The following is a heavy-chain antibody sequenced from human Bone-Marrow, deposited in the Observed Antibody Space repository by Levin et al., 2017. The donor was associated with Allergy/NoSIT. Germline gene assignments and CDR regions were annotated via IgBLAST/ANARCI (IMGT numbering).Heavy chain of an antibody. Sequence: AASVKVSCKTSGYSFSDYYIHWVRQAPGQGLEWMGTINPSGGGTSSAQKFKGRVSITKDTSTSTVYMELSSLRSDDTAVYFCARVPADTSSYPSLPDFWGQGTLVTVSS. CDR1: GYSFSDYY. CDR3: ARVPADTSSYPSLPDF. J-gene: IGHJ4*02. V-gene: IGHV1-46*01. CDR2: INPSGGGT. D-gene: IGHD3-22*01.